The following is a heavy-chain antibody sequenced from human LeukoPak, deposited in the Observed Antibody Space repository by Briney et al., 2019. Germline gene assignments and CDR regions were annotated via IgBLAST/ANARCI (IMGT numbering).Heavy chain of an antibody. V-gene: IGHV3-30*04. J-gene: IGHJ4*02. CDR3: AREKQSGGTPFDY. CDR2: VSYDEKTI. Sequence: SCKASGYTFTGYYMHWVRQAPGKGLEWVAVVSYDEKTIFYADSLKGRFTVSRDNSKNTVYLQMNSLRDEDTAVYYCAREKQSGGTPFDYWGQGSLVTVSS. D-gene: IGHD1-26*01. CDR1: GYTFTGYY.